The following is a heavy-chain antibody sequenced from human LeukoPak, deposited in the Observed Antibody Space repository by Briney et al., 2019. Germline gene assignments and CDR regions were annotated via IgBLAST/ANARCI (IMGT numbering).Heavy chain of an antibody. CDR2: ISYDGSNK. J-gene: IGHJ4*02. D-gene: IGHD2-21*02. CDR1: GFTFSSYA. CDR3: VVSDSILTYYFDY. Sequence: GGSLRLSCAASGFTFSSYAMHWVRQAPGKGLEWVAVISYDGSNKYYADSVKGRFTISRDNSKNTLYLQMNSLRAEDTAVYYCVVSDSILTYYFDYWGQGTLVTVSS. V-gene: IGHV3-30*04.